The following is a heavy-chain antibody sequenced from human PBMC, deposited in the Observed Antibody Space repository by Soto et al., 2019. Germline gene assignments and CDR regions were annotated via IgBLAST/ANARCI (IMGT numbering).Heavy chain of an antibody. V-gene: IGHV1-18*01. D-gene: IGHD6-19*01. Sequence: QVQLVQSGAEVKKPGASVKVSCKASGYTFTSYGISWVRQAPGQGLEWMGWISAYNGNTNYAQKLQGRVTMTTDTTTSTDYMELRSLRSDDTAVYYCAREQDSSGWYDPYYFDYWGQGTLVTVSS. CDR1: GYTFTSYG. J-gene: IGHJ4*02. CDR2: ISAYNGNT. CDR3: AREQDSSGWYDPYYFDY.